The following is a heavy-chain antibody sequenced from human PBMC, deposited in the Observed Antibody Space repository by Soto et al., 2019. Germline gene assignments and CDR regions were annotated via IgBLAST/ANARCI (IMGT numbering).Heavy chain of an antibody. D-gene: IGHD6-13*01. J-gene: IGHJ5*01. Sequence: GGSLRLSCAASGFTFSNFAMHWVRQAPGKGLEWVAATSFDGKNKDYADSVKGRFTISRDNSKKTLFLQMNSLRPEDTAVYYCARKRAIAATGIFYSWGQGTLVTVSS. CDR2: TSFDGKNK. V-gene: IGHV3-30*04. CDR3: ARKRAIAATGIFYS. CDR1: GFTFSNFA.